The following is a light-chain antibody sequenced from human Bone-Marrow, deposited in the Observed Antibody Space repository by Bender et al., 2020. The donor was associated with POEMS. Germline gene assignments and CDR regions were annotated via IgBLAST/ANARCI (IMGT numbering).Light chain of an antibody. Sequence: QSALTQPASVSGSPGQSITISCTGTSSDVGSYNLISWYQQHPGKAPKLLIFEDTKRPSGVPDRFSGSKSGHTASLTVSGLRAEDEADYYCSSYAGSNTYVFGTGTRVTVL. CDR1: SSDVGSYNL. V-gene: IGLV2-14*02. CDR3: SSYAGSNTYV. J-gene: IGLJ1*01. CDR2: EDT.